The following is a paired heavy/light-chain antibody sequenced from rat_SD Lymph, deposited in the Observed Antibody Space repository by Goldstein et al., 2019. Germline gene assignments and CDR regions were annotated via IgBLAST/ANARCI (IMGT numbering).Light chain of an antibody. J-gene: IGKJ5*01. CDR2: SVS. Sequence: DVVLTQTPPTLSATIGQSVSISCRSSQSLLDSDGDTYLNWLLQRPGQSPQLLIYSVSNLESGVPNRFSGSGSETDFTLKISGVEAEDLGVYYCMQATHAPLTFGSGTKLEIK. V-gene: IGKV2S27*01. CDR3: MQATHAPLT. CDR1: QSLLDSDGDTY.
Heavy chain of an antibody. CDR2: ISSSSGT. CDR1: GFTFSSYG. CDR3: ARGGVGDY. V-gene: IGHV5-62*01. J-gene: IGHJ2*01. Sequence: VQLVESGGGLVQPGKSLKLSCSASGFTFSSYGMHWIRQAPGKGLDWVAYISSSSGTVYADAVKGRFTISRDNAKNTLYLQLNSLKSEDTAIYYCARGGVGDYWGQGVMVTVSS. D-gene: IGHD1-11*01.